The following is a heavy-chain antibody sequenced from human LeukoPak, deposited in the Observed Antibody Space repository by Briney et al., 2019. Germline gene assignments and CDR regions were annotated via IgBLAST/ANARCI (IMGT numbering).Heavy chain of an antibody. D-gene: IGHD4-17*01. V-gene: IGHV3-73*01. CDR3: TSPYGDYDY. CDR1: GFTFSGSA. CDR2: IRSKANSYAT. Sequence: GGSLRLSCAASGFTFSGSAMHWVRQASGKGLEWVGRIRSKANSYATAYAASVKGRFTISRDDSKNTAYLQMNSLRTEDTAVYYCTSPYGDYDYWGQGTLVTVSS. J-gene: IGHJ4*02.